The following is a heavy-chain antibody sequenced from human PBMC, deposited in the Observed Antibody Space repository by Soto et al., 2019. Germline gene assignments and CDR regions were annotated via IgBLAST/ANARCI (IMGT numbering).Heavy chain of an antibody. CDR3: ARGDVAAAGYYYYYYGMDV. CDR2: IYYSGST. CDR1: GGSVSSGSYY. D-gene: IGHD6-13*01. J-gene: IGHJ6*02. Sequence: SETLSLTCTVSGGSVSSGSYYWSWIRQPPGKGLEWIGYIYYSGSTNYNPSLKSRVTISVDTSKNQFSLKLSSVTAADTAVYYCARGDVAAAGYYYYYYGMDVWGQGTTITVSS. V-gene: IGHV4-61*01.